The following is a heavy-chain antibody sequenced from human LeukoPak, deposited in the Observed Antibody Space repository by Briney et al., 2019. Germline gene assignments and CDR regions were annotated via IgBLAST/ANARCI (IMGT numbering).Heavy chain of an antibody. Sequence: GGSLRLSCAASGFTFSSYVMSWVGQAPGKGLQWVSGIAGNGISTYFADSAKGRFTISRDNSKNTLYLQMNSLSPEDTAVYYCAKMRQWFGESENYFHYWGQGTLVTVSS. J-gene: IGHJ4*02. V-gene: IGHV3-23*01. CDR1: GFTFSSYV. D-gene: IGHD3-10*01. CDR3: AKMRQWFGESENYFHY. CDR2: IAGNGIST.